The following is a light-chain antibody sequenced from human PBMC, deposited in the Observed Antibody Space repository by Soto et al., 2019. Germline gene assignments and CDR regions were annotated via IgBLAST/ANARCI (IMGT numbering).Light chain of an antibody. CDR3: QHYNSYSAA. J-gene: IGKJ1*01. CDR2: KAS. Sequence: DIQMTQSPSTLSGSVGDRVTITCRASQTISSWLAWYQQKPGKAPKLLIYKASTLKSGVPSSFSGSGSGTEFTLTISSLQPNDFATYYCQHYNSYSAALGQGTKVELK. CDR1: QTISSW. V-gene: IGKV1-5*03.